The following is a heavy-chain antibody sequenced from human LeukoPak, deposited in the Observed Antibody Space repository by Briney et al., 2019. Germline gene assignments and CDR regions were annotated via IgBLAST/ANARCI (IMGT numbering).Heavy chain of an antibody. CDR2: ISGSGGST. D-gene: IGHD1-14*01. V-gene: IGHV3-23*01. CDR1: GFTFSSYA. J-gene: IGHJ4*02. Sequence: GGSLRLSCAASGFTFSSYAMSWVRQAPGKGLEWVSAISGSGGSTYYADSVKGRFTTSRDNSKNTLYLQMNSLRAENTAVYYCAKVTTGYFDYWGQGTLVTVSS. CDR3: AKVTTGYFDY.